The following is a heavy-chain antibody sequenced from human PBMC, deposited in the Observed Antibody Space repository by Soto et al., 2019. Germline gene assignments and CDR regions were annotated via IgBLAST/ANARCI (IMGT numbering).Heavy chain of an antibody. CDR1: GGTFSSYA. Sequence: QVQLVQSGAEVKKPGSSVNVSCKAAGGTFSSYAIIWVRQAPGQGLEWMGGIIPIFGTANYAQKFQGRVTITADESTRTAYMDLSSLRAEDTAVYYCARDYTVPQGYYGLDVWGKVTTVTLSS. J-gene: IGHJ6*04. CDR2: IIPIFGTA. D-gene: IGHD4-17*01. CDR3: ARDYTVPQGYYGLDV. V-gene: IGHV1-69*12.